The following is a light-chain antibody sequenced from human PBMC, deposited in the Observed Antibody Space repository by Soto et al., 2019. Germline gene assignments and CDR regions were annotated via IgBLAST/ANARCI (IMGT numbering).Light chain of an antibody. Sequence: EIALAQSPGTLSLSPGERASLSCRASQSVYNDYLAWYQQKPGQAPRLLIYGASSRATGIPDRFSGSGSGTDFTLTISRLEPEDFAVYYCQQYGSSPPITFGQGTRLEIK. CDR2: GAS. V-gene: IGKV3-20*01. CDR3: QQYGSSPPIT. CDR1: QSVYNDY. J-gene: IGKJ5*01.